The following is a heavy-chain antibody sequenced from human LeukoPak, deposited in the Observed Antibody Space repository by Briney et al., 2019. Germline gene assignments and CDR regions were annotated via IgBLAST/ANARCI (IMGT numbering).Heavy chain of an antibody. CDR3: ASSGDSSGYYVFGY. V-gene: IGHV3-21*01. CDR1: GFTFSSYS. Sequence: GGSLRLSCAASGFTFSSYSMNWVRQAPGKGLEWVSSISSSSSYIYYADSVKGRFTISRDNAKNSLYLQMNSLRAEDTAVYYCASSGDSSGYYVFGYWGQGTLVTVSS. CDR2: ISSSSSYI. J-gene: IGHJ4*02. D-gene: IGHD3-22*01.